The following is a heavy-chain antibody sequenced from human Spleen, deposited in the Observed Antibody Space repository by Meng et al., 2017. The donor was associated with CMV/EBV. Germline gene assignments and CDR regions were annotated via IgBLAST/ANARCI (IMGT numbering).Heavy chain of an antibody. CDR3: AGDKWRFSESSNYFYYYGMDV. CDR2: INPNSGGT. J-gene: IGHJ6*02. CDR1: GYTFTDYY. D-gene: IGHD3-3*01. Sequence: ASVKVSCKASGYTFTDYYIHWVRQAPGQGLEWMGWINPNSGGTNYAQKFQGRVTMTRDTSISTAYMELSRLRSDDTAVYYCAGDKWRFSESSNYFYYYGMDVWGQGTTVTVSS. V-gene: IGHV1-2*02.